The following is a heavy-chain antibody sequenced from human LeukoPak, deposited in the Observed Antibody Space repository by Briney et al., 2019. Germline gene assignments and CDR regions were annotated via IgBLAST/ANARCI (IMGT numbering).Heavy chain of an antibody. CDR2: ISSGGGSI. D-gene: IGHD6-6*01. Sequence: SGGSLRLSCAASEFTFSNYAMNWVRQAPGKRPEWVSGISSGGGSIYYAASVKGRFTISRDNSKNTLYLQMNSLRAEDTAVYYCASSPLAARPKLDYWGQGTLVTVSS. CDR3: ASSPLAARPKLDY. V-gene: IGHV3-23*01. CDR1: EFTFSNYA. J-gene: IGHJ4*02.